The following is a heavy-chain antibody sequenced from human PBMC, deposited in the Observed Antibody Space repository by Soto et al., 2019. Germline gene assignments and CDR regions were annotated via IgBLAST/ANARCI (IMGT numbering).Heavy chain of an antibody. D-gene: IGHD3-22*01. V-gene: IGHV3-74*01. CDR3: ATINMMT. CDR2: IDTDGRVT. J-gene: IGHJ5*02. Sequence: GGSLRLSCAASGLTFSGYWMHWVRQAPGKGLVWVSRIDTDGRVTNYADSVEGRFTISRVDAKNTLYLQMNSLRDEDTAVYYCATINMMTWGQGPLVTVPS. CDR1: GLTFSGYW.